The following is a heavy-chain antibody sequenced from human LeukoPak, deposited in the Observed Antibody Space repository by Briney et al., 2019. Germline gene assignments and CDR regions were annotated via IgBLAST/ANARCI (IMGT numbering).Heavy chain of an antibody. CDR2: INGNGGST. J-gene: IGHJ5*01. D-gene: IGHD2-15*01. Sequence: GGSLRLSCAASGFAFSSYAMNWVRQAPGKGLEWVSAINGNGGSTYYADSLKGRFTISRDNAKKSVYLQMNSLRAEDTAVYYCARGALDAATPFDSWGQGTLVTVSS. CDR1: GFAFSSYA. V-gene: IGHV3-23*01. CDR3: ARGALDAATPFDS.